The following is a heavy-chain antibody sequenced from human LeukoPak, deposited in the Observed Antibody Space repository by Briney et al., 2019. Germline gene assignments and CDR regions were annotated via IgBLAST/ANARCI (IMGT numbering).Heavy chain of an antibody. CDR3: ARDFTGGNYFNDY. CDR2: INSNSGDT. Sequence: ASVKVSCKASGYTFTGYYMHWVRQVPGQGLEWMGWINSNSGDTNYAQKLQGRVTMTTDTSTSTAYMELRSLRSDDTAVYYCARDFTGGNYFNDYWGQGTLVTVSS. D-gene: IGHD1-26*01. J-gene: IGHJ4*02. V-gene: IGHV1-2*02. CDR1: GYTFTGYY.